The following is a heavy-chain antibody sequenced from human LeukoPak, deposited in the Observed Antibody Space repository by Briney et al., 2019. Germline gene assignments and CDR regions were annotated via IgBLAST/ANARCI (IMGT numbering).Heavy chain of an antibody. V-gene: IGHV2-5*02. CDR3: APLKGDIVVDSH. CDR2: IYWDDDK. D-gene: IGHD3-22*01. J-gene: IGHJ4*02. CDR1: GFSLSTSGMA. Sequence: SGPTLVKPTQALTLTCTFSGFSLSTSGMAVGWIRQPPGKALEWLALIYWDDDKRYSPSLKSRLTITKDTSKNQVVLTMTNMDPVDTATYYCAPLKGDIVVDSHWGQGTLVTVSS.